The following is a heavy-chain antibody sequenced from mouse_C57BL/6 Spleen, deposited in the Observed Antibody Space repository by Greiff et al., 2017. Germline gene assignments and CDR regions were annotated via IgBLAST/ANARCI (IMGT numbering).Heavy chain of an antibody. V-gene: IGHV1-26*01. J-gene: IGHJ2*01. Sequence: EVQLQQSGPELVKPGASVKISCKASGYTFTDYYMNWVKQSHGKSLEWIGDINPNNGGTSYNQKFKGKATLTVDKSSSTAYMELSSLTSEDSAVYYCARRILDAGVFDYWGQGTTLTVSS. CDR3: ARRILDAGVFDY. CDR2: INPNNGGT. CDR1: GYTFTDYY.